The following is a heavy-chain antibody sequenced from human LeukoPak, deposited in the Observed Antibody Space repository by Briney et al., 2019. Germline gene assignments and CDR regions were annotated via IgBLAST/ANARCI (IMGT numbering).Heavy chain of an antibody. CDR1: GFTFSYHG. J-gene: IGHJ4*02. V-gene: IGHV3-30*03. CDR2: ISYNGNNK. D-gene: IGHD6-13*01. Sequence: PGGSLRLSCAAAGFTFSYHGIHWVRQAPGKGLEWVAVISYNGNNKHYADSVKGRFTISRDNSENTVELQMASLRTDDTAVYYCARESIVGVGSFDYWGQGTLVSVTS. CDR3: ARESIVGVGSFDY.